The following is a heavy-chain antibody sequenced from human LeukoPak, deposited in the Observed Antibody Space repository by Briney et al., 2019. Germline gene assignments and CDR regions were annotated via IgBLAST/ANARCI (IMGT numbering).Heavy chain of an antibody. CDR2: ISSSSSYI. V-gene: IGHV3-21*01. CDR1: GFTFSSYS. CDR3: ARDEVRGVLPLYNWFDP. Sequence: GGSLRLSCAASGFTFSSYSMNWVRQAPGKGLEWVSSISSSSSYIYYADSVKGRFTISRDNAKNSLYLQMNSLRAEDTAVYYCARDEVRGVLPLYNWFDPWGQGTLVTVSS. J-gene: IGHJ5*02. D-gene: IGHD3-10*01.